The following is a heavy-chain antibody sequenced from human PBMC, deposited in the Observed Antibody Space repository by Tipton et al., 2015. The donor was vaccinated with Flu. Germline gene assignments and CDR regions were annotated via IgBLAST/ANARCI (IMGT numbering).Heavy chain of an antibody. D-gene: IGHD3-10*01. Sequence: TLSLTCAVSGGSISSGGYSWSWIRQPPGKGLEWIGYIYHSGSTYYNPSLKSRVTISVDRSKNQFSLKLSPVTAADTAVYYCARGGLLWFGELSPGYFDYWGQGTLVTVSS. CDR2: IYHSGST. V-gene: IGHV4-30-2*01. CDR1: GGSISSGGYS. CDR3: ARGGLLWFGELSPGYFDY. J-gene: IGHJ4*02.